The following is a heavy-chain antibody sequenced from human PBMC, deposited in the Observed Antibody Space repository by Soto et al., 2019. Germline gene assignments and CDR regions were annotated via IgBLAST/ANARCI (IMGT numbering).Heavy chain of an antibody. Sequence: PSETLSLTSTVSGGSISSYYWSWIRQPPGKGLEWTGYIYYSGSTNYNPSLKSRVTISVDTSKNQFSLKLSSVTAADTAVYYCARDGQGGSHSYNWFDPWGQGTLVTVSS. V-gene: IGHV4-59*01. J-gene: IGHJ5*02. D-gene: IGHD1-26*01. CDR3: ARDGQGGSHSYNWFDP. CDR1: GGSISSYY. CDR2: IYYSGST.